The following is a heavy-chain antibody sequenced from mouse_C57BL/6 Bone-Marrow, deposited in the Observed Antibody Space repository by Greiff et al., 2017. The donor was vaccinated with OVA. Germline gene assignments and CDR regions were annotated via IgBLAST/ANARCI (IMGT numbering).Heavy chain of an antibody. CDR2: IDPENGDT. CDR1: GFNIKDDY. J-gene: IGHJ3*01. CDR3: TTRVGVAY. Sequence: VHVKQSGAELVRPGASVKLSCTASGFNIKDDYMHWVKQRPEQGLEWIGWIDPENGDTEYASKFQGKATITADTSSNTAYLQLSSLTSEDTAVYYCTTRVGVAYWGQGTLVTVSA. D-gene: IGHD1-1*02. V-gene: IGHV14-4*01.